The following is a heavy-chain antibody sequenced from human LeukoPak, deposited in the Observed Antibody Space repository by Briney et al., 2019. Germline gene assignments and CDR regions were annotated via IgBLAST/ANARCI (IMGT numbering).Heavy chain of an antibody. CDR1: GYTFTSYG. J-gene: IGHJ4*02. CDR2: ISAYNGNT. Sequence: ASVKVSCKASGYTFTSYGISWVRQAPGQGLEWMGWISAYNGNTNYAQKLQGRVTMTTDTSTSTAYMELRSLRSDDTAVYYCARDHPVSGSYHLQGPLNYWGQGTLVTVSS. CDR3: ARDHPVSGSYHLQGPLNY. D-gene: IGHD3-10*01. V-gene: IGHV1-18*01.